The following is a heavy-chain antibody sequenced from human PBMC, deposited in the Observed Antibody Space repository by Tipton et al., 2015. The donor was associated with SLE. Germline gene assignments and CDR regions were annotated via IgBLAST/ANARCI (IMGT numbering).Heavy chain of an antibody. J-gene: IGHJ6*02. V-gene: IGHV3-21*03. CDR2: ISSSSSYI. CDR3: ARDVGQRRYSFTSAMDV. Sequence: GSLRLSCAASGFTFSSYSMNWVRQAPGKGLEWVSSISSSSSYIYYADSVKGRFTISRDNAKNSLYLQMNSLRAEDTAVYYCARDVGQRRYSFTSAMDVWGRGTTVIVSS. D-gene: IGHD2-15*01. CDR1: GFTFSSYS.